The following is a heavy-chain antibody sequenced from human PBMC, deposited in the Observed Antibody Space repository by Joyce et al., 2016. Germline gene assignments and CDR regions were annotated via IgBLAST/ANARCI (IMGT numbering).Heavy chain of an antibody. CDR1: GFTFSSYA. Sequence: EVQLLESGGDLVQPGGSLRLSCVASGFTFSSYAMNWVRQDPGKGLRWFSTVSSSGFRTDYADSVKGRFTISRDNSKNTLYLQMNSLRADDTAVYYCAKDLRYGDYPYYFDYWGQGTLVTVSS. D-gene: IGHD4-17*01. CDR2: VSSSGFRT. V-gene: IGHV3-23*01. CDR3: AKDLRYGDYPYYFDY. J-gene: IGHJ4*02.